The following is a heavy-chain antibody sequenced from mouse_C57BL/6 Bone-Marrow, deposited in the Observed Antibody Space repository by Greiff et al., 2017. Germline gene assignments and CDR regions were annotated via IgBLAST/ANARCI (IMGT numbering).Heavy chain of an antibody. D-gene: IGHD2-1*01. J-gene: IGHJ2*01. CDR1: GFTFSDYY. CDR2: INYDGSST. V-gene: IGHV5-16*01. CDR3: ARAYGNYYFDY. Sequence: EVQVVESEGGLVQPGSSMKLSCTASGFTFSDYYMAWVRQVPEKGLEWVANINYDGSSTYYLDSLKSRFIISRDNAKNILYLQMSSLKSEDTATYYCARAYGNYYFDYWGQGTTLTVSS.